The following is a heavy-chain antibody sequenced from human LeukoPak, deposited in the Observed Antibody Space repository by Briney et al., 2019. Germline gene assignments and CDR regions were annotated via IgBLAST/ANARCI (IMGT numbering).Heavy chain of an antibody. CDR2: ISYDGSNK. J-gene: IGHJ4*02. Sequence: GGSLRLSCAASGFTFSSYAMHWVRQAPGKGLEWVAVISYDGSNKYYADSVKGRFTISRDNSKNTLYLQMNSLRAEDTAVYYCASPGYSYGLRGAFDYWGQGTLVTVSS. CDR3: ASPGYSYGLRGAFDY. V-gene: IGHV3-30-3*01. D-gene: IGHD5-18*01. CDR1: GFTFSSYA.